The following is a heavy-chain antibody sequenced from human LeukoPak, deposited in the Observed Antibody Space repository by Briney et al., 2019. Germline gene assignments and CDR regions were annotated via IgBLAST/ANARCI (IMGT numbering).Heavy chain of an antibody. CDR2: IIPIFGTA. Sequence: SVKVSCKPSGGTFSSYAISWVRQAPGQGLEWMGGIIPIFGTANYAQKFQGRVTITADESTSTAYMELSSLRSEDTAVYYCARDETGSTATKYYYYMDVWGKGTTVTVSS. CDR1: GGTFSSYA. CDR3: ARDETGSTATKYYYYMDV. D-gene: IGHD3-10*01. J-gene: IGHJ6*03. V-gene: IGHV1-69*13.